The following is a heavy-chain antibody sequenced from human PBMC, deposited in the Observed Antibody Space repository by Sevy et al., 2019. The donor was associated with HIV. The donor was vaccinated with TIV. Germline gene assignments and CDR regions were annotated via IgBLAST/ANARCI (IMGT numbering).Heavy chain of an antibody. J-gene: IGHJ4*02. D-gene: IGHD3-22*01. CDR1: GLSFSNAW. Sequence: GGSLRLSCAASGLSFSNAWMAWVRQAPGKGLEWVGRIRSETGGGTTDFAAFAKGKLTISRDDPKITLYLQMNSLKTEDTAVYYCAIDHRRDGMIVVPFEKWGLGTLVTVSS. CDR3: AIDHRRDGMIVVPFEK. V-gene: IGHV3-15*01. CDR2: IRSETGGGTT.